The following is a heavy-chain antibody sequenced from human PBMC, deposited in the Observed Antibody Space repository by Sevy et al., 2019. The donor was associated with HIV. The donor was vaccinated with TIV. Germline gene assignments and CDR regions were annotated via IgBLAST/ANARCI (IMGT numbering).Heavy chain of an antibody. D-gene: IGHD4-17*01. J-gene: IGHJ4*02. CDR3: ARDDGFDY. Sequence: GGSLRLSCAASGFTFSSYAMHWVRQAPGKGLEWVAFISYDGSNKYYADSVKGRFTISRDNSKNTLYLQMNSLRAEDTAVYYCARDDGFDYWGQGTLVTVSS. CDR2: ISYDGSNK. CDR1: GFTFSSYA. V-gene: IGHV3-30-3*01.